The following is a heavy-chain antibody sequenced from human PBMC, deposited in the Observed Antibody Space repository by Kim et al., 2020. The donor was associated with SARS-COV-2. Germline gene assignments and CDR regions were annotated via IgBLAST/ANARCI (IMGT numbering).Heavy chain of an antibody. CDR3: TRRPSLGYYFDY. D-gene: IGHD3-10*01. J-gene: IGHJ4*02. CDR1: GFTFSGSA. V-gene: IGHV3-73*01. Sequence: GGPLRLSCAASGFTFSGSAMHWVRQASGKGLEWVGRIRSKANSYATAYAASVKGRFTISRDDSKNTAYLQMNSLKTEDTAVYYCTRRPSLGYYFDYWGQGTLVTVSS. CDR2: IRSKANSYAT.